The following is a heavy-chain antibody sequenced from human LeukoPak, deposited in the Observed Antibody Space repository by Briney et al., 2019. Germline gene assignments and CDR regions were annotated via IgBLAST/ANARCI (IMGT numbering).Heavy chain of an antibody. Sequence: GASVKVSCKASGYTFSGYYMYWVRQAPGHGLEWRGWINPNSGGTNYAQKFQGRVTMTRDTSTTTGYMELSRLRSDDTAVYYCARIPRGRYEAYWGQGTLVTVSS. V-gene: IGHV1-2*02. CDR3: ARIPRGRYEAY. D-gene: IGHD1-26*01. CDR1: GYTFSGYY. CDR2: INPNSGGT. J-gene: IGHJ4*02.